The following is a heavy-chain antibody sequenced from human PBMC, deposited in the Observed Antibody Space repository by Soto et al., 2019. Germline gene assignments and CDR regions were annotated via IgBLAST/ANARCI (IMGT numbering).Heavy chain of an antibody. D-gene: IGHD3-10*01. CDR3: ARASMVDVFDI. V-gene: IGHV4-31*02. CDR2: IYYSGRN. CDR1: GGSISSVNYY. J-gene: IGHJ3*02. Sequence: SETLSLTCTVSGGSISSVNYYWSWIRQHPGKGLEWIGYIYYSGRNSYNPSLKSRLTISVNTSKNQFSLKLTSVTAADTAVYYWARASMVDVFDIWGQGTMVTVSS.